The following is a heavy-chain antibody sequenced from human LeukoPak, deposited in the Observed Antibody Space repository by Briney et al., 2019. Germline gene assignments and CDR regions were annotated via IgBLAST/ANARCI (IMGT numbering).Heavy chain of an antibody. Sequence: SETLSLTCTVSGGSISSSDYYWGWIRQPPGMGLEWFGAISSSGSPYYNPSLKSRVTISVDSSMNQFSLKLSSVTAADTAVYYCARRTSNPVGAIDYWGQGALVTVSS. CDR1: GGSISSSDYY. V-gene: IGHV4-39*01. CDR3: ARRTSNPVGAIDY. J-gene: IGHJ4*02. CDR2: ISSSGSP. D-gene: IGHD1-26*01.